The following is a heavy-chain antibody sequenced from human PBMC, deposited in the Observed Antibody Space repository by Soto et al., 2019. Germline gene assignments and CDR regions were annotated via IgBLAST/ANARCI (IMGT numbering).Heavy chain of an antibody. V-gene: IGHV1-3*01. J-gene: IGHJ6*02. CDR2: INAANGNT. CDR1: GDTFNSNA. CDR3: ARILGYCSSGSCFPYHGMDV. D-gene: IGHD2-15*01. Sequence: ASVKVSCKASGDTFNSNAIHWVRQAPGQRLEWMGWINAANGNTKYSQKFQGRVTITRDTSASTAYMELSSLRSEDTAVYFCARILGYCSSGSCFPYHGMDVWGQGTTVTVSS.